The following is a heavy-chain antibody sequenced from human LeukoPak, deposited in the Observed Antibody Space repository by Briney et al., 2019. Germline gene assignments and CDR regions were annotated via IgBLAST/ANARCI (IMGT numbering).Heavy chain of an antibody. CDR3: ARESVVPAATFDY. V-gene: IGHV4-30-2*01. CDR1: GGSISSGGYY. D-gene: IGHD2-2*01. J-gene: IGHJ4*02. CDR2: IYHSGST. Sequence: SQTLSLTCTVSGGSISSGGYYWSWIRQPPGKGLEWIGYIYHSGSTYYNPSLKSRVTISVDRSKNQFSLKLSSVTAADTAVYYCARESVVPAATFDYWGQGTLVTVSS.